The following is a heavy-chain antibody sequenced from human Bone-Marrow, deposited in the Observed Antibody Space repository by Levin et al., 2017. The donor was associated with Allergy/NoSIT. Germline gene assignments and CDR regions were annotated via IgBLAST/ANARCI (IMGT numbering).Heavy chain of an antibody. Sequence: GGSLRLSCAASGFNFNTYTMNWVRQAPGKGPEWVSTIIGGSDATYYADSVKDRFTISRDTSKSTLFLQMVSLRAEDTAVYYCSTGDWSWGQGTLVTVSS. V-gene: IGHV3-23*01. CDR1: GFNFNTYT. CDR3: STGDWS. D-gene: IGHD3-9*01. J-gene: IGHJ5*02. CDR2: IIGGSDAT.